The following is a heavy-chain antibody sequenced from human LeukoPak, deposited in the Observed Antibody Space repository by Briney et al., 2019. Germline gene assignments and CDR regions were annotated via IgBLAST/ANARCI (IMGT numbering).Heavy chain of an antibody. D-gene: IGHD3-22*01. CDR2: VYYSGST. V-gene: IGHV4-38-2*01. J-gene: IGHJ4*02. CDR1: GYSISSGYY. CDR3: TCGYYSRGDY. Sequence: PSETLSLTCAVSGYSISSGYYWGWIRQPPGKGLEWIGSVYYSGSTYYNPSLKSRVTISLDTSENQFSVKLNSVTAADTAIYYCTCGYYSRGDYWGQGTLVTVSS.